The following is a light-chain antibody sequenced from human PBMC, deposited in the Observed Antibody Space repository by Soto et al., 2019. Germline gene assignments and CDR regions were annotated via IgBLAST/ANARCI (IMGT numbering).Light chain of an antibody. CDR2: DAS. J-gene: IGKJ4*01. CDR1: QSVSSY. V-gene: IGKV3-11*01. CDR3: QQRSNWRALT. Sequence: EIVLTQSPATLSLSPGERATLSCRASQSVSSYLAWYQQKPGQAPRLLIYDASNRATGIPARFSGSGSGTDFPLTFSSLEPEDFAVYYCQQRSNWRALTFGGGTKVEIK.